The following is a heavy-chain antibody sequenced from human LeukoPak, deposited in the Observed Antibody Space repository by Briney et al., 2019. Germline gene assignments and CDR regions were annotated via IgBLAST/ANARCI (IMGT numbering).Heavy chain of an antibody. Sequence: PGGSLRLSCAASGFTFSSYSINWVREAPGKGREGGSCVSSTSSFIYYADSVKGRFTISRDNAKNSLYLQMNSLRAEDTAVYYCARDYFSRAALLGYFDLWGRGTLVTVSS. CDR1: GFTFSSYS. D-gene: IGHD2-15*01. CDR3: ARDYFSRAALLGYFDL. V-gene: IGHV3-21*01. CDR2: VSSTSSFI. J-gene: IGHJ2*01.